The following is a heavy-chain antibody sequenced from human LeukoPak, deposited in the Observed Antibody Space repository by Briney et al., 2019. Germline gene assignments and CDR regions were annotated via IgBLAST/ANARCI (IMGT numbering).Heavy chain of an antibody. V-gene: IGHV3-64D*06. CDR3: VKDFGRIRGTPDS. D-gene: IGHD1-26*01. Sequence: GGSLRLSCSASGFVFTIYTMYWVRQAPGKGPEYVSTISGSGNGLIIYYADSVKGRFTISRDDSKSILYLQMNGLRSEDTAVYYCVKDFGRIRGTPDSWGQGTLVTVSS. CDR1: GFVFTIYT. J-gene: IGHJ4*02. CDR2: ISGSGNGLII.